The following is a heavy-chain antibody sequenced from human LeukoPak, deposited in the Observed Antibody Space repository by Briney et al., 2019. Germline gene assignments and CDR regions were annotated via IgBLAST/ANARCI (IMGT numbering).Heavy chain of an antibody. J-gene: IGHJ3*02. CDR2: INSDGSNT. D-gene: IGHD3-10*01. CDR1: GFSFSSYW. CDR3: VRWGLGKGEAFDI. Sequence: PGGSLRLSCAASGFSFSSYWMHRVRQVPGKGLVWVSRINSDGSNTNYADSVKGRFTISRDNAKSTLYVQMNSLRAEDTAVYYCVRWGLGKGEAFDIWGQGTMVTVSS. V-gene: IGHV3-74*01.